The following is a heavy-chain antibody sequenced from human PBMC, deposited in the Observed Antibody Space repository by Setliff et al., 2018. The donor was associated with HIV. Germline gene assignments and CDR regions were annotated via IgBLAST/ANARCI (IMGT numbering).Heavy chain of an antibody. J-gene: IGHJ4*02. CDR3: ARERRGFDY. V-gene: IGHV4-39*07. CDR1: GDSIKSSTYH. Sequence: SETLSLTCNVSGDSIKSSTYHWGWIRQSSGKGLEWIGSIAYSGSTSYSPSLKSRVTISVDTSNNQFSLRLRSVTAADTAVYYCARERRGFDYWGQGTLVTVSS. CDR2: IAYSGST.